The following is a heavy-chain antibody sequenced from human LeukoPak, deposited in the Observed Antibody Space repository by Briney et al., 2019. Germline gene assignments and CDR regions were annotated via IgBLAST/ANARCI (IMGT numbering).Heavy chain of an antibody. D-gene: IGHD3-22*01. CDR1: GGSFSGYY. J-gene: IGHJ3*02. CDR3: ARVQHYDSSGYYAFDI. CDR2: INHSGST. V-gene: IGHV4-34*01. Sequence: PSETLSLTCAVYGGSFSGYYWSWIRQPPGKGLEWIGEINHSGSTNYNPSLKSRVTISVDTSKNQFSLKLSSVTAADTAVYYCARVQHYDSSGYYAFDIWGQGTMVTVSS.